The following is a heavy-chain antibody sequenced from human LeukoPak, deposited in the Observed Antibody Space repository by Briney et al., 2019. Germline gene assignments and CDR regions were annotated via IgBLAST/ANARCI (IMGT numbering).Heavy chain of an antibody. Sequence: SETLSLTCSVSSGSISSYYWSWIRQPPGKGLEWIGYIYYSGRTSYNPPLKSRVNISVDTSKNHFSLTLSSVTAADTAVYYCARGQKYRNGYTVTELGSGYFDYWGQGTLVTVSS. CDR2: IYYSGRT. V-gene: IGHV4-59*01. CDR1: SGSISSYY. CDR3: ARGQKYRNGYTVTELGSGYFDY. D-gene: IGHD5-18*01. J-gene: IGHJ4*02.